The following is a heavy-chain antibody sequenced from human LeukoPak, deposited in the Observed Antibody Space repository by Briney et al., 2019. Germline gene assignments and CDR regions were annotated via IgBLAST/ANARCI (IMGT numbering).Heavy chain of an antibody. CDR3: ARVRKYSSSWYYFDY. J-gene: IGHJ4*02. Sequence: GGSPRLSCAASGFTVSSNYMGWVRQAPGKGLEWVSVIYSGGSTYYADSVKGRFTISRDNSKNTLYLQMNSLRAEDTAVYYCARVRKYSSSWYYFDYWGQGTLVTVSS. V-gene: IGHV3-66*01. D-gene: IGHD6-13*01. CDR2: IYSGGST. CDR1: GFTVSSNY.